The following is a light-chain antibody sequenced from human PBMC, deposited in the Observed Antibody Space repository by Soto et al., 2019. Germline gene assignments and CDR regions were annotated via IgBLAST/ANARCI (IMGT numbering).Light chain of an antibody. V-gene: IGLV2-8*01. J-gene: IGLJ1*01. Sequence: QSALTQPPSASGSPGQSVTISCTGTKNDIGVYDFVSWYQHHPGKAPRLIIYEVVQRPSGVPDRFSGSKSGNTASLTVSGLQADDEADYYCSSYTSSSTYVFGTGTKVTVL. CDR1: KNDIGVYDF. CDR3: SSYTSSSTYV. CDR2: EVV.